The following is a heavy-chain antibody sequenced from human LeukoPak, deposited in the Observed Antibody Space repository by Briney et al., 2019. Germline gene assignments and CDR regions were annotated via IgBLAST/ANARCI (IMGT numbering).Heavy chain of an antibody. CDR3: ARGELLCDN. CDR2: IHYSGST. V-gene: IGHV4-30-4*01. J-gene: IGHJ4*02. CDR1: GGSFSSGDNY. Sequence: SETLSLTCTVSGGSFSSGDNYCSWIRQPPGKGLEWIGYIHYSGSTFYNPSLKSRVTMSVDTSKNQFSLKLNSVTAADTAVYYCARGELLCDNWGQGTLVTVSS. D-gene: IGHD2-15*01.